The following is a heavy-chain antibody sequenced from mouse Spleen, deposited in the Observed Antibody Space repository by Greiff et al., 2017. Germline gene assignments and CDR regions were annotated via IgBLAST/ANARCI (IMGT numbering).Heavy chain of an antibody. CDR1: GYSITSGYY. V-gene: IGHV3-6*01. CDR3: ARRGTAPFAY. J-gene: IGHJ3*01. D-gene: IGHD1-2*01. CDR2: ISYDGSN. Sequence: EVHLVESGPGLVKPSQSLSLTCSVTGYSITSGYYWNWIRQFPGNKLEWMGYISYDGSNNYNPSLKNRISITRDTSKNQFFLKLNSVTTEDTATYYCARRGTAPFAYWGQGTLVTVSA.